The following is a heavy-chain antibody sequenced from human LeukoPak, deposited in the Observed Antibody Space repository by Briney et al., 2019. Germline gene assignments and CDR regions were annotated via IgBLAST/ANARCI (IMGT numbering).Heavy chain of an antibody. D-gene: IGHD3-16*02. CDR2: ISSDGSST. J-gene: IGHJ4*02. CDR1: GFTFSSYW. CDR3: ARDPLSFMITFGGVIVNSVYFDY. Sequence: GGSLRLSCAASGFTFSSYWMHWVRQAPGKGLVWVSRISSDGSSTSYADSVKGRFTISRDNAKNTLYLQMNSLRAEDTAVYYCARDPLSFMITFGGVIVNSVYFDYWGQGTLVTVSS. V-gene: IGHV3-74*01.